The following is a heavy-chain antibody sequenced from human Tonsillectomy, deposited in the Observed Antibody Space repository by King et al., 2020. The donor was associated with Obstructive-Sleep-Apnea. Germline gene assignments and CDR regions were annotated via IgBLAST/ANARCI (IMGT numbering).Heavy chain of an antibody. CDR1: GYSISSGYY. CDR3: ARVNGLEGGSRVSKVNFDY. Sequence: QLQESGPGLLKPSETLSLTCTVSGYSISSGYYWGWIRQTPGKGLEWIGSIYQTGSTYYNPSLKSRGTISVDTSKNQFSLKLSSVTAADTAVYYCARVNGLEGGSRVSKVNFDYWGQGTLVTVSS. CDR2: IYQTGST. J-gene: IGHJ4*02. D-gene: IGHD2-15*01. V-gene: IGHV4-38-2*02.